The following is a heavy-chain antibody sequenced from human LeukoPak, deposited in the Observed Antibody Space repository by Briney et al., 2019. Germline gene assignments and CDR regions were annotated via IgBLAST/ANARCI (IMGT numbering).Heavy chain of an antibody. CDR2: IYYSGST. CDR1: GGSISSGDYY. Sequence: SQTLSLTCTVSGGSISSGDYYWSWIRQPPGKGLEWIGYIYYSGSTYYNPSLKSRVTISVDTSKNQFSLKLSSVTAADTAVYYCARDIVVVPAATHAFDIWGQGTMVTVSS. CDR3: ARDIVVVPAATHAFDI. D-gene: IGHD2-2*01. V-gene: IGHV4-30-4*01. J-gene: IGHJ3*02.